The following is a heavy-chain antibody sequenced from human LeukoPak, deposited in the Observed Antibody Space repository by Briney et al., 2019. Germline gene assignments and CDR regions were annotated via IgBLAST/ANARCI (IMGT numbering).Heavy chain of an antibody. D-gene: IGHD1-26*01. CDR2: IWYDGTNK. CDR1: GFSFSDYG. V-gene: IGHV3-33*06. J-gene: IGHJ5*01. CDR3: AKDRGSYSTTADS. Sequence: GGSLRLSCAASGFSFSDYGIHWVRQAPGKGLEWVAVIWYDGTNKYYGDSVKGRFTISRDNSKNTLYLQMNSLRAEDTAVYYCAKDRGSYSTTADSWGQGTLVTVSS.